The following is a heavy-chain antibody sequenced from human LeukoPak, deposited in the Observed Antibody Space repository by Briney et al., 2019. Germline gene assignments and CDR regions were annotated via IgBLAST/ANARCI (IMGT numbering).Heavy chain of an antibody. J-gene: IGHJ4*02. CDR3: AHRSQVLVGATALYYFDY. V-gene: IGHV2-5*01. Sequence: SGPTLVKPTQTLTLTCTFSGLSLSTSGVGVGWIRQPPGKALEWLGFISWSGDKRFSPSLKSRLTITKDTSKNQVVLTMTNMDPVDTATYYCAHRSQVLVGATALYYFDYWGQGTLVTVSS. CDR2: ISWSGDK. CDR1: GLSLSTSGVG. D-gene: IGHD1-26*01.